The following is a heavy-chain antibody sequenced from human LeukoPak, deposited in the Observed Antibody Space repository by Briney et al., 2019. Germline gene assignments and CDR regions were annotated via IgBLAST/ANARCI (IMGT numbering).Heavy chain of an antibody. CDR2: ISSSSSTI. D-gene: IGHD6-13*01. CDR1: GFTFSSYS. J-gene: IGHJ4*02. CDR3: AAGGEQQLSLYVFDY. V-gene: IGHV3-48*04. Sequence: AGGSLRLSCAASGFTFSSYSMNWVRQAPGKGLEWVSYISSSSSTIYYADSVKGRFTISRDNAKNSLYLQMNSLRAEDTAVYYCAAGGEQQLSLYVFDYWGQGTLVTVSS.